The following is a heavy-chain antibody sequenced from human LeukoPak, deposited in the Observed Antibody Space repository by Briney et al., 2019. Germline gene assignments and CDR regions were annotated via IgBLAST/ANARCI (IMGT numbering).Heavy chain of an antibody. CDR1: GGSISSSNW. J-gene: IGHJ4*02. D-gene: IGHD5-18*01. Sequence: GTLSLTCAVSGGSISSSNWWSWVRQPPGRGLEWIGEIYHSGSTNYNPSLKSRVTISVDKSKNPFSLKLSSVTAADTAVYYCARERGGSGQLWLRFFDYWGQGTLVTVSS. CDR2: IYHSGST. CDR3: ARERGGSGQLWLRFFDY. V-gene: IGHV4-4*02.